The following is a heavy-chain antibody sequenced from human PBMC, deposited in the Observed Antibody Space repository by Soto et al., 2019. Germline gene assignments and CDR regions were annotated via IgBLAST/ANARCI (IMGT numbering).Heavy chain of an antibody. Sequence: HVQLVQSGVEVKEPGASVKVSCKGSGYTFSSYDIIWVRQAPGQGLEWMGWISGYNGNRNYAQRLQGRVSMTTDTSTSTAYMELRSLRSDDTAVYYCGRAVYCVSTICYEADGWIDPWGQGTLVTVSS. V-gene: IGHV1-18*01. CDR3: GRAVYCVSTICYEADGWIDP. CDR1: GYTFSSYD. J-gene: IGHJ5*02. D-gene: IGHD2-2*01. CDR2: ISGYNGNR.